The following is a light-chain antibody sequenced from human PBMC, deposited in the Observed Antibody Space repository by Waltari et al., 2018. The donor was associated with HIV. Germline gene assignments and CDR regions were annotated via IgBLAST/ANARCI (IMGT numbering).Light chain of an antibody. CDR2: VNSDGSH. V-gene: IGLV4-69*01. CDR1: SGHSTYA. Sequence: QLVLTQSPSASASLGASVKLTCTLSSGHSTYAIAWHQQQPEKGPRYLMKVNSDGSHSKGDGIPDRFSGSSSGSERYLIISRLQSEDEADYYCQTWGTGIRVFGGGTKLTVL. CDR3: QTWGTGIRV. J-gene: IGLJ3*02.